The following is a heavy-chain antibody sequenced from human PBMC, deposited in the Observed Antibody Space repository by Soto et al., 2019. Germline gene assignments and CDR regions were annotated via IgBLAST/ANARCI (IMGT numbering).Heavy chain of an antibody. V-gene: IGHV2-26*01. Sequence: VTLKESGPVLVKPTETLTLTCTVSGFSLSNARMGVSWIRQPPGKALEWLAHIFSNDEKSYSTSLKSGLTISKDTSKSQVVLTMTNMDPVDTATYYCARIPFTYYDILTGYYPNDAFDIWGQGTMVTVSS. D-gene: IGHD3-9*01. CDR1: GFSLSNARMG. CDR3: ARIPFTYYDILTGYYPNDAFDI. J-gene: IGHJ3*02. CDR2: IFSNDEK.